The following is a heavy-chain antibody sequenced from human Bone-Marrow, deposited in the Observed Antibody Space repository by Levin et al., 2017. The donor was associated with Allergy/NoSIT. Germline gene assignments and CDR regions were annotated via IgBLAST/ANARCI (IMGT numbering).Heavy chain of an antibody. D-gene: IGHD3-22*01. CDR2: IRAYNGHT. CDR3: ARTTTYYYDSSDYSDAFDL. Sequence: ASVKVSCKASGYTFSTSAISWVRQAPGQGLEWMGRIRAYNGHTYYVQKFQGRVTMTTDTSTTTSYMELRSLRSDDTAVYFCARTTTYYYDSSDYSDAFDLWGQGTMVTVSS. V-gene: IGHV1-18*01. J-gene: IGHJ3*01. CDR1: GYTFSTSA.